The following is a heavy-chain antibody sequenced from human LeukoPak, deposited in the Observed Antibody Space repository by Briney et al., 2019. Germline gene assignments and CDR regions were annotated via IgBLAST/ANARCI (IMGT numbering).Heavy chain of an antibody. CDR1: GFTFSTYA. D-gene: IGHD6-6*01. CDR3: AKGSYGIVRGYFDV. CDR2: ISANGGTT. J-gene: IGHJ2*01. Sequence: GSLRLSCAASGFTFSTYAMSWVRQAPGKGLEWVSGISANGGTTYYADPMKGRFTISRDNSKDTLYLQTNSLSAEDTAIYYCAKGSYGIVRGYFDVWGRGTLVTVSS. V-gene: IGHV3-23*01.